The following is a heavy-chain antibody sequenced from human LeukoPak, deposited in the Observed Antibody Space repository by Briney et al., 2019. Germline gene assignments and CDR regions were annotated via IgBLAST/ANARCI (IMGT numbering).Heavy chain of an antibody. CDR2: ISGSGGST. CDR3: AKYLRWVVAATGLDY. J-gene: IGHJ4*02. V-gene: IGHV3-23*01. CDR1: GFTFSSYA. D-gene: IGHD2-15*01. Sequence: GGSLRLSCAASGFTFSSYAMSWVRQAPGKGLEWVSAISGSGGSTYYADSVKGRFTISRDNSKNTLYLQMNSPGAEDTAVYYCAKYLRWVVAATGLDYWGQGTLVTVSS.